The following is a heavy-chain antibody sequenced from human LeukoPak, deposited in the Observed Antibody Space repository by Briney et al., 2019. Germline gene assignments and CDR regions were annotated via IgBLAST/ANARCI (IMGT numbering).Heavy chain of an antibody. V-gene: IGHV3-20*04. Sequence: GGSLRLSCAASGFTFDDYGLSWVRQAPGKGLEWVSTINWNGGSTGYADSVKGRFTISRDNSKNSLYLQMNSLRAEDTALYYCAKGRDSSCRNTKYYMDVWGKGTTVTVSS. CDR2: INWNGGST. D-gene: IGHD6-13*01. CDR3: AKGRDSSCRNTKYYMDV. CDR1: GFTFDDYG. J-gene: IGHJ6*03.